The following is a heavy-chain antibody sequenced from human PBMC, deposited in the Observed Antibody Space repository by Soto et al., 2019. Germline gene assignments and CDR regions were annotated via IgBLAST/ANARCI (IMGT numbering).Heavy chain of an antibody. CDR1: GFTFSSSA. J-gene: IGHJ5*02. V-gene: IGHV3-23*01. D-gene: IGHD2-15*01. Sequence: GGSLRLSCAASGFTFSSSAMSWVRQAPGKGLEWVSIISDSGGSAYYADSVKGRFTISRDKSKNTLYLQMDSLRAEDTAVYYSARDHSEYCSGGRCYWFYPWGQGTLVSGSS. CDR3: ARDHSEYCSGGRCYWFYP. CDR2: ISDSGGSA.